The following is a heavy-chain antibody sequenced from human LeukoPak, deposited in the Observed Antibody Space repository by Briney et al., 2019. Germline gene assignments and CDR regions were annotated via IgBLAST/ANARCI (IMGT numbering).Heavy chain of an antibody. CDR2: IYYTGSA. CDR1: GGSISSSSYY. J-gene: IGHJ4*02. D-gene: IGHD5-18*01. CDR3: ARHPERYSYFDY. Sequence: SETLSLTCTVSGGSISSSSYYWGWIRQPPGKGLEWIGSIYYTGSAYYNPSLKSRVTMSVDTSKNQFSLRLSSVTAADTAVYSCARHPERYSYFDYWGQGTLVTVSA. V-gene: IGHV4-39*01.